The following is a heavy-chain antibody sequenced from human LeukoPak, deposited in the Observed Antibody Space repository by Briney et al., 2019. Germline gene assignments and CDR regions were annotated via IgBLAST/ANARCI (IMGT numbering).Heavy chain of an antibody. V-gene: IGHV3-15*01. J-gene: IGHJ4*02. Sequence: PGGSLRLSCAASGFTFSIAWMSWVRQAPGKGLEWGGRIKSKTDGGTTDYAAPVKGRFTISRDDSKNTLYLQMNSLKTEDTAVYYCTTDVALVPISSFDYWGQGTLVTVSS. CDR2: IKSKTDGGTT. CDR3: TTDVALVPISSFDY. CDR1: GFTFSIAW. D-gene: IGHD2-15*01.